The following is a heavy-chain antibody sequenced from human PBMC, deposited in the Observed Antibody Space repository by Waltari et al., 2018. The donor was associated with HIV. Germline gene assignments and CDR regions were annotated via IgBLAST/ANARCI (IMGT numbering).Heavy chain of an antibody. V-gene: IGHV1-18*01. J-gene: IGHJ4*02. CDR2: INTHNGDT. Sequence: QVQLVQSGAEVKNPGASVKVSCKASGYTFLSYGINWVRQAPGQGLEWMGWINTHNGDTKYAQNLQDRVRMTIETSTNTAYMEPRSLTYDDTALYYCARGTYGDLWGQGTLVSVS. CDR3: ARGTYGDL. CDR1: GYTFLSYG. D-gene: IGHD1-26*01.